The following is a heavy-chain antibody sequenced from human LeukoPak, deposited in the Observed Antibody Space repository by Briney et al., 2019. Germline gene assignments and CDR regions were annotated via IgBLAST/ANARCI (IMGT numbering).Heavy chain of an antibody. CDR2: ISSSSSYI. CDR3: ARGDSSGWYPDY. CDR1: GFTFSSYG. J-gene: IGHJ4*02. Sequence: PGGSLRLSCAASGFTFSSYGMHWVRQAPGKGLEWVSSISSSSSYIYYADSVKGRFTISRDNAKNSLYLQMNSLRAEDTAVYYCARGDSSGWYPDYWGQGTLVTVSS. V-gene: IGHV3-21*01. D-gene: IGHD6-19*01.